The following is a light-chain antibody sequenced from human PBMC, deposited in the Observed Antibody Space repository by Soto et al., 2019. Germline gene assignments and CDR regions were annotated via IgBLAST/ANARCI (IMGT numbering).Light chain of an antibody. J-gene: IGKJ4*01. CDR2: DAS. CDR3: QQRSNWPPT. Sequence: EIVLTQSPGTPSLSPGERATLSCRASQSVSSSYLAWYQQKPGQAPRLLIYDASDRATGIPARFSGSKSGTDFTLTISSLEPEDFAVYYCQQRSNWPPTFGGGTKVDI. CDR1: QSVSSSY. V-gene: IGKV3D-20*02.